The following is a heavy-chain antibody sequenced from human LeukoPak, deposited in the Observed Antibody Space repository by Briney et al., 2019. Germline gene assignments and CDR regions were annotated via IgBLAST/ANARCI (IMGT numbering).Heavy chain of an antibody. J-gene: IGHJ4*02. V-gene: IGHV1-69*06. Sequence: PGASVKVSCKASGGTFSSYAISWVRQAPGQGLEWMGGIIPIFGKANYAKKFQGRVTITADISTRTSYMELSSLRSEDTAVYYCARYFAETAEYYFDYWGQGTLVTVSS. CDR2: IIPIFGKA. CDR3: ARYFAETAEYYFDY. D-gene: IGHD3-9*01. CDR1: GGTFSSYA.